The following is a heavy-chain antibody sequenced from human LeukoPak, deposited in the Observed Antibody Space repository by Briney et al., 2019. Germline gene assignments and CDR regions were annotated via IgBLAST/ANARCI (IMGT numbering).Heavy chain of an antibody. CDR1: GGSFSGYY. CDR2: INHSGST. D-gene: IGHD3-22*01. V-gene: IGHV4-34*01. Sequence: SETLSLTCAVYGGSFSGYYWSWIRPPPGKGLEWIGEINHSGSTNYNPSLKSRVTISVDTSKNQFSLKLSSVTAADTAVYYCARGYYYDSSGLEHYFDYWGQGTLVTVSS. J-gene: IGHJ4*02. CDR3: ARGYYYDSSGLEHYFDY.